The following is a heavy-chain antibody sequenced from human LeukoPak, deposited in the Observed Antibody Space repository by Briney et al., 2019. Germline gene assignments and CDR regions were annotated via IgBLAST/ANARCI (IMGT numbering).Heavy chain of an antibody. CDR3: ARGPDYGDYRTRRLTFDN. Sequence: SETLSLTCTVSGASISGYFWSWIRQPPGKGLEWIWYISSSGNTNYNPSLKSRVTISVDTSKNRFSLKLSSVTAADTAVFYCARGPDYGDYRTRRLTFDNWGQGSLVTVSS. D-gene: IGHD4-17*01. CDR2: ISSSGNT. CDR1: GASISGYF. V-gene: IGHV4-59*01. J-gene: IGHJ4*02.